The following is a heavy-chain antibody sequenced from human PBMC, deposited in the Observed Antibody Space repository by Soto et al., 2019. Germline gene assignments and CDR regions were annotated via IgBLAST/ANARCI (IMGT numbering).Heavy chain of an antibody. D-gene: IGHD2-15*01. J-gene: IGHJ4*02. CDR1: VYTFTSYN. CDR2: INASGGTK. Sequence: GASVKVSFKASVYTFTSYNVPWVRQAPGQGLEWMAIINASGGTKYYVQKFGGRVTLNTDTSTSTVYMELSSLRSDDTAVYYCARVRGGGSEYFFDYWGQGTLVTVSS. V-gene: IGHV1-46*01. CDR3: ARVRGGGSEYFFDY.